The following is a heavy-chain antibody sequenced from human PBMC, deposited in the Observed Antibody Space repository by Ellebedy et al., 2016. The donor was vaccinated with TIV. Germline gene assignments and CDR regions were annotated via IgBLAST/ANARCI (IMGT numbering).Heavy chain of an antibody. CDR1: GFTFSDHY. CDR2: IRNKDNSYTT. V-gene: IGHV3-72*01. Sequence: PGGSLRLSCAASGFTFSDHYMDWVRQTPGKGLEWVGSIRNKDNSYTTAYAASVKGRFSISRDDAENSLYLQMNSLNTEDTAVYYCARVAMTSGSYFWGQGILVTVSS. D-gene: IGHD1-26*01. CDR3: ARVAMTSGSYF. J-gene: IGHJ4*02.